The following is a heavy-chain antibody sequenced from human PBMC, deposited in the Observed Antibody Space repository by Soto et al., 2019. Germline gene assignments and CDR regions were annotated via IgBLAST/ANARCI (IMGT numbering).Heavy chain of an antibody. CDR3: ATDGGYSYGFGY. V-gene: IGHV1-69*13. J-gene: IGHJ4*02. D-gene: IGHD5-18*01. CDR2: IIPIFGTA. Sequence: SVEVSCKASGGTFRSYAISLVRQAPGQGLEWMGGIIPIFGTANYAQKFQGRVTITADESTSTAYMELSSLRSEDTAVYYCATDGGYSYGFGYWGQGTLVTVSS. CDR1: GGTFRSYA.